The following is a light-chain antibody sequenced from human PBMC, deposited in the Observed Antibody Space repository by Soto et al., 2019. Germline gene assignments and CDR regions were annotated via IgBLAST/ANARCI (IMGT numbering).Light chain of an antibody. V-gene: IGKV3-15*01. CDR3: QQYNNWPPIT. Sequence: MAMTPCPPTVSVTPGERAPLSCGAIQSVSSNYLAWYQQKPGQAPRLLIYDTSTRATGIPARFSGSGSGTEFTLTISSLQSEDFAVYYCQQYNNWPPITFGQGTRLE. CDR1: QSVSSN. CDR2: DTS. J-gene: IGKJ5*01.